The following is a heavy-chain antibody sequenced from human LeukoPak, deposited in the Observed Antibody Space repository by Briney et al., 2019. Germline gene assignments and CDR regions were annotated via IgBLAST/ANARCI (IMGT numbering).Heavy chain of an antibody. CDR1: GFTFSSYG. J-gene: IGHJ4*02. Sequence: GGSLRLSCAASGFTFSSYGMHWVRQAPGKGLEWVAVISYDGSNKYYADSVKGRFAISRDNSKNTLYLQMNSLRAEDTAVYYCAKEPFDYWGQGTLVTVSS. V-gene: IGHV3-30*18. CDR2: ISYDGSNK. CDR3: AKEPFDY.